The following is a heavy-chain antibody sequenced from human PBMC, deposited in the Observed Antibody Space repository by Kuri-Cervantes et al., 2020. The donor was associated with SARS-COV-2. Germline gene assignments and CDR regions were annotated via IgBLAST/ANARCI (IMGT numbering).Heavy chain of an antibody. CDR3: ARQMMSSITIFGVVITRNWFDP. Sequence: GGSLRLSCAASGFTFSSYGMHWVRQAPGKGLEWVAVISYDGSNKYYADSVKGRFTISRDNSKNTLYLQMNSLRAEDTAVYYCARQMMSSITIFGVVITRNWFDPWGQGTLVTVSS. CDR1: GFTFSSYG. J-gene: IGHJ5*02. D-gene: IGHD3-3*01. V-gene: IGHV3-30*03. CDR2: ISYDGSNK.